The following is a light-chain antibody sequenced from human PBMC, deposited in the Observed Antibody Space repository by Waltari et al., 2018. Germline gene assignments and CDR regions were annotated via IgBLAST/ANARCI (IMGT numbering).Light chain of an antibody. CDR2: GAS. Sequence: ETVMTHSPATLSVSPGERVTLYCSASQLVRNNVAWYQQTFGQAPRLLIYGASSRSTGVPPRFGGSWSGTEFTLTITSLQSEDFAVYYCQQYNEWPYTFGQGTKLEI. J-gene: IGKJ2*01. CDR1: QLVRNN. CDR3: QQYNEWPYT. V-gene: IGKV3-15*01.